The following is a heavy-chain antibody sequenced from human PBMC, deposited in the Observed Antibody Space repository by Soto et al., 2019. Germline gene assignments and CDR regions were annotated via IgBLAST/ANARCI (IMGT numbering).Heavy chain of an antibody. Sequence: SETLSLTCTVSGGSISSGDYYWSWIRQPPGKGLEWIGYIYYSGSTYYNPSLKSRVTISVDTSKNQFSLKLSSVTAADTAVYYCARNGDSTGTFYYGMDVWGQGTTVTFAS. CDR3: ARNGDSTGTFYYGMDV. CDR2: IYYSGST. D-gene: IGHD4-17*01. J-gene: IGHJ6*02. V-gene: IGHV4-30-4*01. CDR1: GGSISSGDYY.